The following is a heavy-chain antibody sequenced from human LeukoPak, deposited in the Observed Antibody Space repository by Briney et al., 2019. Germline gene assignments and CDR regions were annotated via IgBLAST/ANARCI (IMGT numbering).Heavy chain of an antibody. J-gene: IGHJ5*02. CDR1: GGSFSGYY. CDR2: INHSGST. CDR3: ARAASYDSSGYYTP. D-gene: IGHD3-22*01. Sequence: SETLSLTCAVYGGSFSGYYWSWIRQPPGKGLEWIGEINHSGSTNYNPSLKSRVTISVDTSKNQFSLQLSSVTAADTAVYYCARAASYDSSGYYTPWGQGTLVTVSS. V-gene: IGHV4-34*01.